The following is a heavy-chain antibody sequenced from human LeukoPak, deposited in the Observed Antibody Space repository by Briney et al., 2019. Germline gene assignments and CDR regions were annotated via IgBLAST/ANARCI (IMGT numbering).Heavy chain of an antibody. Sequence: PGGSLRLSCAASGFTFSSYAMHWVRQAPGKGLEWVAVISYDGSNKYYADSVKGRFTISRDNSKNTLYLQMSSLRVEDTAIYYCARDNWKDCWGQGTLVTVSS. D-gene: IGHD1-20*01. CDR2: ISYDGSNK. V-gene: IGHV3-30-3*01. CDR1: GFTFSSYA. J-gene: IGHJ4*02. CDR3: ARDNWKDC.